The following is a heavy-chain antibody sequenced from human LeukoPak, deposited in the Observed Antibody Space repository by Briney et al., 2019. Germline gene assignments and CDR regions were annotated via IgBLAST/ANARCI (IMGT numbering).Heavy chain of an antibody. CDR3: ARLTYYDILTGPSGYYYYGMDV. J-gene: IGHJ6*04. CDR2: ISAYNGNT. Sequence: ASVKVSCKASGYTFTSYGISWVRQAPGQGLEWMGSISAYNGNTNYAQKLQGRVTMTTDTSTSTAYMELRSLRSDDTAVYYCARLTYYDILTGPSGYYYYGMDVWGKGTTVTVSS. V-gene: IGHV1-18*04. CDR1: GYTFTSYG. D-gene: IGHD3-9*01.